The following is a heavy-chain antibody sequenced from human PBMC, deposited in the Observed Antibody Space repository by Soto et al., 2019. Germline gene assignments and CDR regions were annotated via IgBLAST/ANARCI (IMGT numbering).Heavy chain of an antibody. D-gene: IGHD5-12*01. CDR3: AKQGPEPYSGYDSGGYYFDY. J-gene: IGHJ4*02. Sequence: QVQLVESGGGVVQPGRSLRLSCAASGFTFSSYGMHWVRQAPGKGLEWVAVISYDGSNKYYADSVKGRFTISRDNSKNTLYLQMNSLRAEDTAVYYCAKQGPEPYSGYDSGGYYFDYWGQGTLVTVSS. CDR2: ISYDGSNK. CDR1: GFTFSSYG. V-gene: IGHV3-30*18.